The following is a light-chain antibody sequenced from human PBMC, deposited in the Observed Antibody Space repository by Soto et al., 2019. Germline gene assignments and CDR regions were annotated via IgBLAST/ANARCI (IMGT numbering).Light chain of an antibody. CDR3: QQYNNWPPRST. V-gene: IGKV3-15*01. CDR1: ESINSN. CDR2: GAS. J-gene: IGKJ4*01. Sequence: VMTQSPATLSVSPGERATLSCRASESINSNLAWYQQKPGQAPRLLIYGASTRATGIPARFSGSGSETELPLTISSLQSEDFAVYYCQQYNNWPPRSTFGGGTKVEIK.